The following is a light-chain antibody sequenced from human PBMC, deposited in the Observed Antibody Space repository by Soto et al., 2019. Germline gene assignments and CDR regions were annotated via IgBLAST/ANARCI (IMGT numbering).Light chain of an antibody. CDR1: QSVTSNY. CDR2: GIS. J-gene: IGKJ1*01. CDR3: EQYGSSPRT. Sequence: IVLTLSPGTLSLSPGERATLFCRASQSVTSNYFAWYQQKPGQAPRLLIYGISDRATGIPDRFSGSGSGTDFTLTISRLEPEDFAVYYCEQYGSSPRTFGQGTKVDI. V-gene: IGKV3-20*01.